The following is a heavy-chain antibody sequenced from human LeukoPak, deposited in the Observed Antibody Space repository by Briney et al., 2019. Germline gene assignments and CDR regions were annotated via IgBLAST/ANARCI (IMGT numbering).Heavy chain of an antibody. Sequence: GESLKISCKGSGYSFTNYWIGWGRQMPGKGWEGMGTIYPGDSDTRYRPFFQGQVTISADKSISTAYLQWSSLKASDTAMYYCARLGLETYGGSGYYYFDYWGQGALVTVSS. CDR1: GYSFTNYW. CDR2: IYPGDSDT. CDR3: ARLGLETYGGSGYYYFDY. D-gene: IGHD3-22*01. V-gene: IGHV5-51*01. J-gene: IGHJ4*02.